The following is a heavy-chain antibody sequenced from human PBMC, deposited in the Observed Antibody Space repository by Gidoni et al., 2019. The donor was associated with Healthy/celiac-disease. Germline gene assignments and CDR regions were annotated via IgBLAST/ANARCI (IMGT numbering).Heavy chain of an antibody. CDR1: GFTFRSYA. J-gene: IGHJ4*02. CDR3: VKDTLGYSSG. V-gene: IGHV3-64D*06. Sequence: EVQLVESGGGLVQPGWSLRLSCSAPGFTFRSYAMHWVRQAPGKGLEYVSAISRNGGSTYYADSVKGRFTISRDNSKNTLYLQMSSLRAEDTAVYYCVKDTLGYSSGWGQGTLVTVSS. D-gene: IGHD6-19*01. CDR2: ISRNGGST.